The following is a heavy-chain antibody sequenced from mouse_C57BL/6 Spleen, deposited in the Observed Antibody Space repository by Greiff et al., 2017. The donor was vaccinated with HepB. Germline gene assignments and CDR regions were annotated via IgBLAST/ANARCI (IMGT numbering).Heavy chain of an antibody. J-gene: IGHJ2*01. CDR2: IYPGDGDT. Sequence: VQGVESGAELVKPGASVKISCKASGYAFSSYWMNWVKQRPGKGLEWIGQIYPGDGDTNYNGKFKGKATLTADKSSSTAYMQLSSLTSEDSAVYFCARRGVSTGYYFDYWGQGTTLTVSS. CDR3: ARRGVSTGYYFDY. CDR1: GYAFSSYW. D-gene: IGHD4-1*02. V-gene: IGHV1-80*01.